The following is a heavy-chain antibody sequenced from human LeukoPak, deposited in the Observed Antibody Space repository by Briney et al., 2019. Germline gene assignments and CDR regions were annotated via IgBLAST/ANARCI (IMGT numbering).Heavy chain of an antibody. Sequence: SQTLSLTCAISGDSVSSNSAAWNWIRQSPLRGLEWLGRTYYRSKWYNDYALSVRSRITINPDTSKNQFSLQLNSVTPEDTAVYYCARDQDYVWGSSHIDYWGQGTLVTVSS. V-gene: IGHV6-1*01. CDR3: ARDQDYVWGSSHIDY. CDR1: GDSVSSNSAA. D-gene: IGHD3-16*01. CDR2: TYYRSKWYN. J-gene: IGHJ4*02.